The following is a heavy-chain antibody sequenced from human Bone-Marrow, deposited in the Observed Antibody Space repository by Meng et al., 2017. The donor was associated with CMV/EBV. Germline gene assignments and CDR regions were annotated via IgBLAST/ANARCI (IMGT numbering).Heavy chain of an antibody. D-gene: IGHD1-26*01. CDR1: GFTFDDYA. Sequence: SLKISCAASGFTFDDYAMHWVRQAPGKGLEWVSCISWNSGSIGYADSVKGRFTISRDNAKNSLYLQMNSLRAEDTALYYCAKDNQWELLQGYFQHWGQGTLVTVSS. V-gene: IGHV3-9*01. J-gene: IGHJ1*01. CDR3: AKDNQWELLQGYFQH. CDR2: ISWNSGSI.